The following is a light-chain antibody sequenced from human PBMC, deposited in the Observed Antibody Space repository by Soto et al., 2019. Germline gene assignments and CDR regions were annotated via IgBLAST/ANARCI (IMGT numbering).Light chain of an antibody. CDR2: AAS. CDR1: ETIASY. V-gene: IGKV1-39*01. J-gene: IGKJ1*01. Sequence: DIQMTQSPSSLSACVGDRVTITCRASETIASYLNWYQQRPGKAPKLLSYAASSLQSGVPSRFGGSGSGTDFTLTITSLQPEDFATYYCQQTYNPPRTFGQGTRL. CDR3: QQTYNPPRT.